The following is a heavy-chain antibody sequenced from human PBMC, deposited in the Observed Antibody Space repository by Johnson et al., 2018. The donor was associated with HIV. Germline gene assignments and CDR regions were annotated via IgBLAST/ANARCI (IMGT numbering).Heavy chain of an antibody. J-gene: IGHJ3*02. D-gene: IGHD3-22*01. CDR2: IKSKTDGGTT. Sequence: EVQVVESGGGLVKPGGSLRLSCAASGFTFTNAWMSWVRQAPGQGLEWVGRIKSKTDGGTTDYAAPVQGRFTISRDDSKNTLYLQMNSLRAEDTAVYYCARGRAYYYDSSGDAFDIWGQGTMVTVSS. CDR1: GFTFTNAW. CDR3: ARGRAYYYDSSGDAFDI. V-gene: IGHV3-15*01.